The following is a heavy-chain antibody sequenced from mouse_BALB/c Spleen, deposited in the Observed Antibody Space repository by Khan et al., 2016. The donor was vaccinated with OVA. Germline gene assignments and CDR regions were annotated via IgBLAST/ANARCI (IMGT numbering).Heavy chain of an antibody. V-gene: IGHV1S81*02. CDR2: INPSNGRT. Sequence: QVQLQQSGAELVKPGASVKLSCKTSGYTFTTYWMHWVKQRPGQGREWIGEINPSNGRTNYNEKFKSKATLTVDKSSSTAYIQLSSLTSEDSAVTYCARLSYSCFADWGPGTLVSVSA. D-gene: IGHD1-2*01. CDR1: GYTFTTYW. J-gene: IGHJ3*01. CDR3: ARLSYSCFAD.